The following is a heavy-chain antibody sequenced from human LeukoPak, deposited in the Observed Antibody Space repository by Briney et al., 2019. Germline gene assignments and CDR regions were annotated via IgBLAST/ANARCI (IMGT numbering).Heavy chain of an antibody. CDR2: IYSGGST. J-gene: IGHJ4*02. CDR3: ARDTGGYNFFGSYFDY. V-gene: IGHV3-66*02. D-gene: IGHD5-24*01. CDR1: GFTVSSNY. Sequence: GRSLRLSCAASGFTVSSNYMSWVRQAPGKGLGWVSVIYSGGSTSYAASAKGRFTISRDDSKNTLYLQMNSLRAEDTAVYYCARDTGGYNFFGSYFDYWGQGTLVTVSS.